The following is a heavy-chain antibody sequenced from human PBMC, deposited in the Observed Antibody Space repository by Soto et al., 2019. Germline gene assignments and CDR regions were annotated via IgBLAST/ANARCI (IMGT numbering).Heavy chain of an antibody. CDR3: ARVLGNDAFDM. D-gene: IGHD3-3*02. J-gene: IGHJ3*02. CDR2: IYHCWST. CDR1: GGSISSSNW. Sequence: QVQLQESGPGLVTPSGTLSLTCAVSGGSISSSNWWRWVRQPPGKGLEWIGEIYHCWSTNYNPSLKSQVTISVDKSKNQFSPKLSSVTAADPAVYYCARVLGNDAFDMWVQGTMVTVSS. V-gene: IGHV4-4*02.